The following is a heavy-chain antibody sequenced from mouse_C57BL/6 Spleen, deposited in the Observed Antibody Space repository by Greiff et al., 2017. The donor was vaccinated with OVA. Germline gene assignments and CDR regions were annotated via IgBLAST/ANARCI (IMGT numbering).Heavy chain of an antibody. CDR3: ARQDYGSSYRYFAV. Sequence: EVQLVESGGGLVKPGGSLKLSCAASGFTFSSYTMSWVRQTPEKRLEWVATISGGGGNTDYPDGVKGRFTISRDNDKNNLYLQMRSLRSGDTDLYYCARQDYGSSYRYFAVWGTGTTVTVSS. CDR1: GFTFSSYT. V-gene: IGHV5-9*01. D-gene: IGHD1-1*01. J-gene: IGHJ1*03. CDR2: ISGGGGNT.